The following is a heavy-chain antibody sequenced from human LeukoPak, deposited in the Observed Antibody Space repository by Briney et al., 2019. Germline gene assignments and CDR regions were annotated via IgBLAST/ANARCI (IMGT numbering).Heavy chain of an antibody. CDR3: ARAYGSGSYYDY. D-gene: IGHD3-10*01. V-gene: IGHV3-64*01. CDR1: GFTFSSYA. CDR2: ISSNGGGT. Sequence: SGGSLRLSCAASGFTFSSYAMHWVRQAPGKGLEYVSAISSNGGGTYYANSVKGRFTISRDNSKNTLYLQMGSLRAEDMAVYYCARAYGSGSYYDYWGQGTLVTVSS. J-gene: IGHJ4*02.